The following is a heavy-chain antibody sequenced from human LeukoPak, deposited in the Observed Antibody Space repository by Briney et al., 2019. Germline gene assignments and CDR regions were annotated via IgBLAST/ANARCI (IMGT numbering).Heavy chain of an antibody. CDR2: ISSSSSTI. D-gene: IGHD3-16*02. CDR3: ARVPMITFGGVIADSY. CDR1: GFIFSSHG. V-gene: IGHV3-48*01. Sequence: GALRLSCAASGFIFSSHGMNWVRQAPGKGLEWVSYISSSSSTIYYADSVKGRFTISRDNAKNSLYLQMNSLRAEDTAVYYCARVPMITFGGVIADSYWGQGTLVTVSS. J-gene: IGHJ4*02.